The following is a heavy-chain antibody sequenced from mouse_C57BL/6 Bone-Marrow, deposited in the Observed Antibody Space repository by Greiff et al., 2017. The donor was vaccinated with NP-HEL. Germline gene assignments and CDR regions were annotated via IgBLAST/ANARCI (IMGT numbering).Heavy chain of an antibody. V-gene: IGHV14-4*01. Sequence: EVQLQQSGAELVRPGASVKLSCTASGFNITDYYMNWVKQRPEQGLEWIGWIDPENGGTEYAPKFQGKATITADTSSTTAYMQLSSLTSEATAFYYWTTEGFGYWGQGTTLTVAS. CDR3: TTEGFGY. CDR2: IDPENGGT. J-gene: IGHJ2*01. CDR1: GFNITDYY.